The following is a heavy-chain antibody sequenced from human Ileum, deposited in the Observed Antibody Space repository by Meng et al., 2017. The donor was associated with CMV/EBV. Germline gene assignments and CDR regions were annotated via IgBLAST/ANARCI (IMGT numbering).Heavy chain of an antibody. D-gene: IGHD1-26*01. J-gene: IGHJ4*02. CDR1: GFTFSSYS. Sequence: GESLKISCAASGFTFSSYSMNWVRQAPGKGLEWVSFISSSSSYIYYADSVKGRVTISRDNAKKSLYRQKDSVRGEDTAVYYCARDRGGRSYVLIWGQGTLVTVSS. V-gene: IGHV3-21*01. CDR3: ARDRGGRSYVLI. CDR2: ISSSSSYI.